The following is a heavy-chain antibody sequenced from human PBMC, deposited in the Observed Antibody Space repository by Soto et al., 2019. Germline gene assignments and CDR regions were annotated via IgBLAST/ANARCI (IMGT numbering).Heavy chain of an antibody. V-gene: IGHV1-69*12. J-gene: IGHJ6*02. CDR1: GGTFSSYA. CDR3: ARGFWGPNGSGMDG. D-gene: IGHD3-16*01. CDR2: IIPIFGTA. Sequence: QVQLVQSGAEVKKPGSSVKVSCKASGGTFSSYAISWVRQAPGQGLEWMGGIIPIFGTANYAQKFQGRVTLTADESTTTAYMELSSLRSEDTAVYYWARGFWGPNGSGMDGWGQGTTVTVSS.